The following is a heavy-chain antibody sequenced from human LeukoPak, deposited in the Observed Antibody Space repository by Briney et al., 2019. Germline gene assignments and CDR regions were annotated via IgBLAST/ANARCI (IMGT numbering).Heavy chain of an antibody. D-gene: IGHD5-18*01. CDR1: GLTLSGYT. Sequence: GGSLRLSCAASGLTLSGYTMNWVRQAPGKGLEWVSSISSSTTYIYYADSLKGRFTVSRDNAKNSLYLQMNSLRVEDTAVYYCARDLSGVTGYTYGRGIDYWGQGTLVTVSS. CDR2: ISSSTTYI. J-gene: IGHJ4*02. V-gene: IGHV3-21*01. CDR3: ARDLSGVTGYTYGRGIDY.